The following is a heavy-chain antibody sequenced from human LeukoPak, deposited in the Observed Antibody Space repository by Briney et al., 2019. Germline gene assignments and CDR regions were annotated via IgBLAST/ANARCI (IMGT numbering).Heavy chain of an antibody. CDR1: GFTFSSYG. Sequence: GGSLRLSCAASGFTFSSYGMHWVRQAPGKGLEWVAVIWYDGSNKYYADSVKGRFTISRDNAKNSLYLQMNSLRAEDTAVYYCARGTPYCTSASCYNYWGQGTLLTVSS. J-gene: IGHJ4*02. CDR3: ARGTPYCTSASCYNY. D-gene: IGHD2-2*02. V-gene: IGHV3-33*01. CDR2: IWYDGSNK.